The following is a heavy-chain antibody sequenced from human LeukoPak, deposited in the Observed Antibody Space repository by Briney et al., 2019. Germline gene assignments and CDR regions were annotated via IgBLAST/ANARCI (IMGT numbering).Heavy chain of an antibody. D-gene: IGHD6-6*01. CDR2: IYTSGST. V-gene: IGHV4-61*02. Sequence: SETLSLTCTVSGGSISSGSYYWSWIRQPAGKGLEWIGRIYTSGSTNYNPSLKSRVTISVDKSRNQFSLKLSSVTAADTALYYCARDVGARLPGYWGQGILVTVSS. CDR1: GGSISSGSYY. CDR3: ARDVGARLPGY. J-gene: IGHJ4*02.